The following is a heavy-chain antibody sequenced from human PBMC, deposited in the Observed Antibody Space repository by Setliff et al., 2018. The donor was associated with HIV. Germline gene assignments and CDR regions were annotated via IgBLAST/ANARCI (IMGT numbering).Heavy chain of an antibody. CDR1: GFTFSTYA. Sequence: PGGSLRLSCAVSGFTFSTYAMSWVRQAPGKGLEWVSTISAGGGSTYYADSVKGRFTISRDNSKNTLYLQMNSLRAEDTAVYYCARSSSSSSPFAYWGQGTLVTVSS. CDR2: ISAGGGST. D-gene: IGHD6-6*01. V-gene: IGHV3-23*01. J-gene: IGHJ4*02. CDR3: ARSSSSSSPFAY.